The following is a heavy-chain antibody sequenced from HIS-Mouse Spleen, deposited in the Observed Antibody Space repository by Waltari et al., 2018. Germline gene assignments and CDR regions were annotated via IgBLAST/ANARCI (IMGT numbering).Heavy chain of an antibody. Sequence: QLQLQESGPGLVKPSETLSLTCTVSGGSISSSSYYWGWIRQPPGKGLEWIGSIYYSGRTNYNPSLKSRVTISVDTSKNQFSLKLGAVTAADTAVYYCAREIPYSSSWYDWYFDLWGRGTLVTVSS. CDR2: IYYSGRT. J-gene: IGHJ2*01. D-gene: IGHD6-13*01. CDR1: GGSISSSSYY. CDR3: AREIPYSSSWYDWYFDL. V-gene: IGHV4-39*07.